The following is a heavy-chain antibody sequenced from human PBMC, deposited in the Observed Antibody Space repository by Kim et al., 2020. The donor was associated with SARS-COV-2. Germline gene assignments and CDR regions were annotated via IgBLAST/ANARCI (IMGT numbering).Heavy chain of an antibody. CDR1: GFTFSNAW. V-gene: IGHV3-15*01. D-gene: IGHD6-19*01. J-gene: IGHJ5*02. Sequence: GGSLRLSCAASGFTFSNAWMNWVRQPPGKGLEWVGRIKSKTDGGTIDYAAPVKGRFTISRDDSENTLSLQMNSLKTEDTAVYYCATKEGSGWNRLHHWGRGTLVTVSS. CDR3: ATKEGSGWNRLHH. CDR2: IKSKTDGGTI.